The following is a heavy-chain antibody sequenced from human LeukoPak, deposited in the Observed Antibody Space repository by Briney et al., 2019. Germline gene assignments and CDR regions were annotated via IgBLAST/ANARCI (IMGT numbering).Heavy chain of an antibody. CDR2: ISSSSSYI. CDR1: GFTFSSYS. D-gene: IGHD6-6*01. CDR3: ARDLSSIAGRIFDY. Sequence: GGSLIPSCAASGFTFSSYSMNWVRQAPGKGLEWVSSISSSSSYIYYADSVEGRFTISRDNAKNSLYLQMNSLRAEDTAVYYCARDLSSIAGRIFDYWGQGTLVTVSS. V-gene: IGHV3-21*01. J-gene: IGHJ4*02.